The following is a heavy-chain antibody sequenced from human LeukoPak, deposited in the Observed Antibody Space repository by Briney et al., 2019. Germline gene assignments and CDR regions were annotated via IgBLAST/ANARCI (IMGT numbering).Heavy chain of an antibody. CDR1: GFTFSSYS. CDR2: ISSSSSTI. J-gene: IGHJ4*02. Sequence: GGSLRLSCAASGFTFSSYSMNWVRQAPGKGLEWVSYISSSSSTIYYADSVKGRFTISRDNAKNSLYLQMNSLRAEDTAVYYCARDLPYYYGSGSYYNPLAYWGQGTLVTVSS. D-gene: IGHD3-10*01. V-gene: IGHV3-48*01. CDR3: ARDLPYYYGSGSYYNPLAY.